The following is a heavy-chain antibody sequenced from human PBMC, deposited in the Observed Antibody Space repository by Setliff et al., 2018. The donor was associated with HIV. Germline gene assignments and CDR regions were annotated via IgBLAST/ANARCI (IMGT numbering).Heavy chain of an antibody. Sequence: KTSETLSLTCTVSGGSISSSSYYWGWIRQPPGKGLEWIGSIYHSGSTNYNPSLKSRVTISVDTSKNQFSLKLSSVTAADTAVYYCARGRRYGSGIDIWGQGTMVTVSS. CDR3: ARGRRYGSGIDI. V-gene: IGHV4-39*07. CDR1: GGSISSSSYY. D-gene: IGHD3-10*01. J-gene: IGHJ3*02. CDR2: IYHSGST.